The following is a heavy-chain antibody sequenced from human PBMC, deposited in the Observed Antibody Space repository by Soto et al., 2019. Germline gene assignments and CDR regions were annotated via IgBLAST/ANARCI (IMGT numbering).Heavy chain of an antibody. J-gene: IGHJ4*02. CDR3: ARVGGYSYGGVDY. D-gene: IGHD5-18*01. V-gene: IGHV1-46*01. CDR1: GYTFTSYY. Sequence: QVQLVQSGAEVKKPGASVKVSCKASGYTFTSYYMHWVRQAPGQGLEWMGIINPSGGSTTYAQKFQVRVTMTRDPSRSTVYMELSSLRSEETAVYYCARVGGYSYGGVDYWGQGTLVTVSS. CDR2: INPSGGST.